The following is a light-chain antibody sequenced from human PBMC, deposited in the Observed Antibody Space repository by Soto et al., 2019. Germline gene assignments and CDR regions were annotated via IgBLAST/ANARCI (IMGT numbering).Light chain of an antibody. V-gene: IGKV3-20*01. CDR1: QSLSSD. CDR2: GAS. CDR3: QHYDRSPRT. J-gene: IGKJ1*01. Sequence: IVLPQSTATMSVSPGERATLSCRASQSLSSDLAWYQQKVGQAPRLLIYGASNRATGIPDRFSGSGSGTDFTLTISRLEPEDFAVYYCQHYDRSPRTFGQGTKVDI.